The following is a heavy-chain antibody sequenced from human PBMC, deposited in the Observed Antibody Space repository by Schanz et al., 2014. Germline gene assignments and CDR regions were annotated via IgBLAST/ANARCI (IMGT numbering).Heavy chain of an antibody. CDR3: ARDGEAAAGCDY. J-gene: IGHJ4*02. Sequence: QVQLVQSGAEVKKPGASVKVSCKASGYTFTSYYMHWVRQAPGQGLEWMGIINPSGGSTSYAQKFQGRVAMARYTSTSTVYMDLSSLRSEDTAVYYCARDGEAAAGCDYWGQGTLVTVSS. CDR2: INPSGGST. D-gene: IGHD6-13*01. CDR1: GYTFTSYY. V-gene: IGHV1-46*03.